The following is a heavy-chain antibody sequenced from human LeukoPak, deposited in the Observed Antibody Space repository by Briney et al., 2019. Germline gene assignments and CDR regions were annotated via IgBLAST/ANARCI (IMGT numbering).Heavy chain of an antibody. D-gene: IGHD6-19*01. CDR3: ARRDNSGWYYFDY. CDR1: GYSFTSHW. Sequence: GESLKISCKGSGYSFTSHWIAWVRQMPGKGLEWMGIIYPGDSDTRYSRSFEGQVTISADMSVSTAYLQWSSLKASDTAMYYCARRDNSGWYYFDYWGQGTLVTASS. CDR2: IYPGDSDT. V-gene: IGHV5-51*01. J-gene: IGHJ4*02.